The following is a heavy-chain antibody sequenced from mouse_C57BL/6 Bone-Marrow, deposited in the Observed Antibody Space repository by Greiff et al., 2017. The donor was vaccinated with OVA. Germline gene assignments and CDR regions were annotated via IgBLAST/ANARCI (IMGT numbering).Heavy chain of an antibody. D-gene: IGHD2-1*01. Sequence: EVQLQQSGPELVKPGASVKISCKASGYTFTDYYMNWVKQSHGKSLEWIGDINPNNGGTSYNQKFKGKATLTVDKSSSTAYMELRSLTSEDSAVYYCALWYPFAYWGQGTLVTVSA. V-gene: IGHV1-26*01. CDR3: ALWYPFAY. CDR1: GYTFTDYY. J-gene: IGHJ3*01. CDR2: INPNNGGT.